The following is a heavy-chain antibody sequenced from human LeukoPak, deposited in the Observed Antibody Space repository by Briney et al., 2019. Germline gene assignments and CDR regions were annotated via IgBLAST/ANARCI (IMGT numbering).Heavy chain of an antibody. CDR1: GFTFSSYS. V-gene: IGHV3-21*01. CDR3: ARGDSSGWPVDY. Sequence: GGSLRPSCAASGFTFSSYSMNWVRQAPGKGLEWVSSISSSSSYIYYADSVKGRFTISRDNAKNSLYLQMNSLRAEDTAVYYCARGDSSGWPVDYWGQGTLVTVSS. D-gene: IGHD6-19*01. CDR2: ISSSSSYI. J-gene: IGHJ4*02.